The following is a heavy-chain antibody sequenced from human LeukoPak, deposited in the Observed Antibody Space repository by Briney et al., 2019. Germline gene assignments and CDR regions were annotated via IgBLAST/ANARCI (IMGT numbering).Heavy chain of an antibody. CDR3: ARDNVRGGYPVSHDY. D-gene: IGHD3-22*01. Sequence: PGGALRLSCAASGFTFSSYAMHWVRQAPGKGLEWVAAISYDGSNKYYTDSVKGRFTISRDNSKNTLYLQMNSLRAEDTAVYYCARDNVRGGYPVSHDYWGQGTLVTVSS. V-gene: IGHV3-30*04. J-gene: IGHJ4*02. CDR2: ISYDGSNK. CDR1: GFTFSSYA.